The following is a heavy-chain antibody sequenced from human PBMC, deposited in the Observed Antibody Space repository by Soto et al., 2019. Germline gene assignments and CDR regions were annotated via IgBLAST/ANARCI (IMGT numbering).Heavy chain of an antibody. Sequence: PGGSLRLSCAASGFTFDDYAMHWVRQAPGKGLEWVSGISWNSGSIGYADSVKGRFTISRDNAKNSLYLQMNSLRAEDTALYYCAKDITSGATTRYYYGMDVWGQGTTVTVSS. CDR2: ISWNSGSI. D-gene: IGHD1-26*01. V-gene: IGHV3-9*01. J-gene: IGHJ6*02. CDR3: AKDITSGATTRYYYGMDV. CDR1: GFTFDDYA.